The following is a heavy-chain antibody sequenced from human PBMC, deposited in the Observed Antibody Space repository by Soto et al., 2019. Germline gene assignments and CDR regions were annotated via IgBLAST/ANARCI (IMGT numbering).Heavy chain of an antibody. CDR2: ISNTGRYI. D-gene: IGHD3-3*01. CDR3: ARVGPFLDYLADV. CDR1: GFIFDSSG. V-gene: IGHV3-21*01. Sequence: GGSLRLSCAASGFIFDSSGMNLVRQVPGKGLEWVSSISNTGRYIFYADSVKGRFTISRDNAKNSLYLEMNSLRAEDTAIYYCARVGPFLDYLADVWGQGTTVTVSS. J-gene: IGHJ6*02.